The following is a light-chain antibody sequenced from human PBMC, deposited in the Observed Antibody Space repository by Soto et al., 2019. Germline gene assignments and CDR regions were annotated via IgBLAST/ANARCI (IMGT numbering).Light chain of an antibody. Sequence: DIVLTQSPVTLSVSPGERATLSCRTNQNIDNKLAWYQQKPGQTPRLLIFAASTRATDIPARFSGSGSGTDYTLTISSLQPDDFAVYYCQHYYNWPQYTFGQGTKLEIE. J-gene: IGKJ2*01. CDR2: AAS. CDR1: QNIDNK. CDR3: QHYYNWPQYT. V-gene: IGKV3-15*01.